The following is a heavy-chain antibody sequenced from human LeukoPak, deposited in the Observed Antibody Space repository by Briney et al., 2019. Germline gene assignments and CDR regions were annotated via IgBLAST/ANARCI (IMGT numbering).Heavy chain of an antibody. D-gene: IGHD3-10*01. CDR3: ARVSNGITSGWGGSYYFDS. Sequence: ASAKVSCKASGYSFTGYFIHWVRQAPGQGLEWIGWINPNSGGTRSAQKFQGRVTMTRDTAISTSYMELSRMRSDDTAVYYCARVSNGITSGWGGSYYFDSWGQGTLVTVSS. CDR2: INPNSGGT. V-gene: IGHV1-2*02. J-gene: IGHJ4*02. CDR1: GYSFTGYF.